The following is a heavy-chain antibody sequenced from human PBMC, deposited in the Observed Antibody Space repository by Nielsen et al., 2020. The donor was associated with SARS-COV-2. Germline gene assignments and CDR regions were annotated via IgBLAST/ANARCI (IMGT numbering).Heavy chain of an antibody. Sequence: SETLSLTCTVSGGSISSSSYYWGWIRQPPGKGLEWIGSIYYSGSTYYNPSLKSRVTISVDTSKNQFSLKLSSVTAADTAVYYCARLRQWAQNFDYWGQGTLVTVSS. D-gene: IGHD6-19*01. CDR3: ARLRQWAQNFDY. CDR1: GGSISSSSYY. J-gene: IGHJ4*02. CDR2: IYYSGST. V-gene: IGHV4-39*01.